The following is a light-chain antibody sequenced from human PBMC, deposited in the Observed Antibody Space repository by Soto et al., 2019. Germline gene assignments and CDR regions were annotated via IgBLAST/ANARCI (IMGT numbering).Light chain of an antibody. J-gene: IGKJ4*01. V-gene: IGKV1-33*01. CDR1: QDISNF. CDR2: EAS. CDR3: QQYENLPLT. Sequence: DIQMTQSPSSLSASVGDRVTITCQASQDISNFLNWYQQKPGKAPKVLIYEASKLERGVPSRFSGSGSGTHFTFTISSLQAEDFATYYCQQYENLPLTFGGGTKVEIK.